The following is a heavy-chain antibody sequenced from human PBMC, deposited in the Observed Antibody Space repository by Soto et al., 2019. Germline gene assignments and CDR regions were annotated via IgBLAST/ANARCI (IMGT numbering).Heavy chain of an antibody. D-gene: IGHD3-16*01. V-gene: IGHV3-30-3*01. CDR1: GFTFSSYA. CDR2: ISYDGSNK. Sequence: QVQLVESGGGVVQPGRSLRLSCAASGFTFSSYAMHWVRQAPGKGLEWVAVISYDGSNKYYADSVKGRFTISRDNSKNTLYLQMNSLRAEDTAVVYCGGGGGAFDYWGQGTLVTVSS. J-gene: IGHJ4*02. CDR3: GGGGGAFDY.